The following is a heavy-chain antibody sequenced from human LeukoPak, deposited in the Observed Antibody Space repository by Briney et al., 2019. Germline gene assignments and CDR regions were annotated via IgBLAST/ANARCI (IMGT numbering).Heavy chain of an antibody. V-gene: IGHV3-23*01. CDR2: ISGSGGST. J-gene: IGHJ4*02. D-gene: IGHD1-7*01. CDR1: GFTFSSYA. CDR3: AREDDWNYEDY. Sequence: GGALRLSCAASGFTFSSYAMSWVRQAPGKGLEWVSAISGSGGSTYYADSVKGRFTISRDNSKNTLYLQMNSLRAEDTAIYYCAREDDWNYEDYWGQGTLVTVSS.